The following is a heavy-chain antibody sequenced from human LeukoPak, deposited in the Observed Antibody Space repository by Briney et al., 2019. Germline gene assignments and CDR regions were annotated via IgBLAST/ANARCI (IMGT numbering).Heavy chain of an antibody. V-gene: IGHV1-69*13. J-gene: IGHJ4*02. CDR3: ARDLNFDRPYYDFWSGYSIDY. Sequence: SVKVSCKASGGTFSSFAISWVRQAPGQGLKWMGGIIPIFGTANYAQKFQGRVTITADESTSTAYMELSSLRSEDTAVYYCARDLNFDRPYYDFWSGYSIDYWGQGTLVTVSS. CDR2: IIPIFGTA. CDR1: GGTFSSFA. D-gene: IGHD3-3*01.